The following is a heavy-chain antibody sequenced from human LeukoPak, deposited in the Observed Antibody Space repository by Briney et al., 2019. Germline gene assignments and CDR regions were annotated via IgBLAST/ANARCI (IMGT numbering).Heavy chain of an antibody. CDR2: IYSGGST. CDR3: ARAAARNYYYYYGMDV. V-gene: IGHV3-53*01. D-gene: IGHD2-2*01. CDR1: GFTFSSNY. Sequence: GGSLRLSCAASGFTFSSNYMSWVRQAPGKGLEWVSVIYSGGSTYYADSVKGRLTISRDNSKNTLYLQMNSLRAEDTAVYYCARAAARNYYYYYGMDVWGQGTTVTVSS. J-gene: IGHJ6*02.